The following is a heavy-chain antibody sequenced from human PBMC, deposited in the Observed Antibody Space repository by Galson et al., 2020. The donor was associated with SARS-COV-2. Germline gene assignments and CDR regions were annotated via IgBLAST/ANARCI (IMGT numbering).Heavy chain of an antibody. CDR1: GFSLTTSGMC. Sequence: ESGPTLVKPTQTLTLTCTFSGFSLTTSGMCVNWIRQPPGKALEWLARIDWDDDEHYSTSLKTRLTISKDTSKNQVVLTMANMDPVDTATYYCARIDSSGCRGNYWGQGTLVTVSS. CDR3: ARIDSSGCRGNY. CDR2: IDWDDDE. V-gene: IGHV2-70*11. J-gene: IGHJ4*02. D-gene: IGHD6-19*01.